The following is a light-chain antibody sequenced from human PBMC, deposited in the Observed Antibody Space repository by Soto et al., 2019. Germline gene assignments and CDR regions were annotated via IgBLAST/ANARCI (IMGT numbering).Light chain of an antibody. CDR2: YDS. CDR1: KIGSES. CDR3: QVWDTNVV. J-gene: IGLJ2*01. Sequence: SYELTQPPSVSVAPGKTATITCGGNKIGSESVHWYQQRPGQAPVLVISYDSDRPSGIPERFSGSNSGNTATLTISRVEAGDEADYYCQVWDTNVVFGGGTQLTVL. V-gene: IGLV3-21*04.